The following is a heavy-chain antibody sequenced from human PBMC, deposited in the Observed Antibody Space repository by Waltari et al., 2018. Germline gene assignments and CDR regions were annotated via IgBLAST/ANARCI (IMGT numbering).Heavy chain of an antibody. CDR1: GFEFDDYA. CDR2: ISWNSDNI. Sequence: EVQSVESGGGLVQPGRSLRLPCAVSGFEFDDYAMHWVRQAPGKGLEWVSGISWNSDNIGYADSVKGRFTISRDNAKNSLYLQMNSLRPEDTALYYCAKGHSGSYGLKDWGQGTLVTVSS. V-gene: IGHV3-9*01. J-gene: IGHJ4*02. D-gene: IGHD1-26*01. CDR3: AKGHSGSYGLKD.